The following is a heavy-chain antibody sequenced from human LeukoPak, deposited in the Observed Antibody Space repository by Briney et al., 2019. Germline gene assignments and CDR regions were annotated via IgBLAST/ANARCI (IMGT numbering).Heavy chain of an antibody. V-gene: IGHV3-30*03. D-gene: IGHD2-8*01. Sequence: GRSLRLSCAASGFTFSTYGFHWVRQAPGTGLEWVAVISFDGKSTIYADSVKGRFTISRDNSKNTLFLQVNSLRSEDTAVYYCARDPMADFDYWGQGALVTVSS. CDR1: GFTFSTYG. CDR2: ISFDGKST. J-gene: IGHJ4*02. CDR3: ARDPMADFDY.